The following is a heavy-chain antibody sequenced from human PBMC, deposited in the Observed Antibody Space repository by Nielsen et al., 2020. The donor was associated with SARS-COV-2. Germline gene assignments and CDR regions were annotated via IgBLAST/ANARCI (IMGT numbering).Heavy chain of an antibody. V-gene: IGHV4-31*03. Sequence: SETLSLTCTVSGDSINSGGYYWSWIRHHPGKGLEWMGYIYYKGSTSYNPSLKSRLTISVDTSNNQFSLRLSSVTAADTAMYYCARGLGYNVHFDSWGQGTLVTVSS. J-gene: IGHJ4*02. CDR2: IYYKGST. CDR1: GDSINSGGYY. D-gene: IGHD5/OR15-5a*01. CDR3: ARGLGYNVHFDS.